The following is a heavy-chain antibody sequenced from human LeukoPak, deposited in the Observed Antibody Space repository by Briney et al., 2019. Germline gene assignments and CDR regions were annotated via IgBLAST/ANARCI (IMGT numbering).Heavy chain of an antibody. J-gene: IGHJ3*02. CDR1: GFTFSSYD. CDR3: ARTGYSSGWYRAFDI. D-gene: IGHD6-19*01. V-gene: IGHV3-13*01. CDR2: IGTAGDT. Sequence: GGSLRLSCAASGFTFSSYDMHWVRQATGKGLEWVSAIGTAGDTYYPGSVKGRFTISRENAKNSLYLQMNSLRAVDTAVYYCARTGYSSGWYRAFDIWGQGTMVTVSS.